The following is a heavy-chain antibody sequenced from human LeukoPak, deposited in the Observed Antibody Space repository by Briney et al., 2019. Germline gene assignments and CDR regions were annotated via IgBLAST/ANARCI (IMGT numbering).Heavy chain of an antibody. V-gene: IGHV4-39*07. J-gene: IGHJ4*02. D-gene: IGHD6-13*01. CDR1: GDSISSSIYY. CDR3: AREAAAARGRFDY. CDR2: IYYSGST. Sequence: SETLSLTCTVSGDSISSSIYYWGWIRQPPGKGLEWIGSIYYSGSTDYNPSLKSRVTMSVDKSKNQFSLKVTFVTVADTAVYYCAREAAAARGRFDYWGQGTLVTVSS.